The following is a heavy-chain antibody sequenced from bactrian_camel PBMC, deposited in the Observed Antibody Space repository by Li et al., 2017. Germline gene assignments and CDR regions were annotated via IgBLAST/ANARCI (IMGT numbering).Heavy chain of an antibody. D-gene: IGHD1*01. CDR2: LSSGS. CDR3: AARDQRCGWNIYQLRPTDFAF. V-gene: IGHV3S53*01. Sequence: HVQLVESGGGSVQAGGSLKLACEVSGNTDRIVCVGWSREARGKSREAVASLSSGSWYADSVKGRFTISRDNAKNAVYLQMSSLTPEDTAIYYCAARDQRCGWNIYQLRPTDFAFWGQGTQVTVS. CDR1: GNTDRIVC. J-gene: IGHJ6*01.